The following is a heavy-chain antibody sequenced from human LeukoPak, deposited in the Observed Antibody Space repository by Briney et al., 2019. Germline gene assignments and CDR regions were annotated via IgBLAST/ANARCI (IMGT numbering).Heavy chain of an antibody. CDR2: INHSGST. CDR3: ARDRKAWTDAFDI. J-gene: IGHJ3*02. CDR1: GGSFSGYY. D-gene: IGHD3/OR15-3a*01. Sequence: SETLSLTCAVYGGSFSGYYWSWIRQPPGKGLEWIGEINHSGSTNYNPSLKSRVTISVDTSKNQFSLKLSSVTAADTAVYYCARDRKAWTDAFDIWGQGTMVTVSS. V-gene: IGHV4-34*01.